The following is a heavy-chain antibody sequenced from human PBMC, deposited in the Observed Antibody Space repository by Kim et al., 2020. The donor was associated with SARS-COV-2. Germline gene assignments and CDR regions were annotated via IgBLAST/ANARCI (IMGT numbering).Heavy chain of an antibody. J-gene: IGHJ6*01. Sequence: SETLSLTCTVSGGSISSSSYYWGWIRQPPGKGREWIGSIYYSGSTYYNPTLKSRVTISVDTYKNQFTLNLRTVTAAATAVYACAREHTTVAYNYFYYGM. D-gene: IGHD4-17*01. V-gene: IGHV4-39*01. CDR2: IYYSGST. CDR1: GGSISSSSYY. CDR3: AREHTTVAYNYFYYGM.